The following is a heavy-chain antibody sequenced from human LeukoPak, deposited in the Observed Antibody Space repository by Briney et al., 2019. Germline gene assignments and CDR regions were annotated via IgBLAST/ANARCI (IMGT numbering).Heavy chain of an antibody. V-gene: IGHV3-21*01. Sequence: GGSLRLSCAASGFTFSSYSMNWVRQAPGKGLEWVSSISSSSSYIYYAYSVKGRFTISRDNAKNSLYLQMNSLRAEDTAVYYCARDRRTPLAVAGTGWFDPWGQGTLVTVSS. D-gene: IGHD6-19*01. J-gene: IGHJ5*02. CDR3: ARDRRTPLAVAGTGWFDP. CDR2: ISSSSSYI. CDR1: GFTFSSYS.